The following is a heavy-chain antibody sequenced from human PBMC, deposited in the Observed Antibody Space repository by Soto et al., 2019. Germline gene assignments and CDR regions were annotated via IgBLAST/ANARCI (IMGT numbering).Heavy chain of an antibody. J-gene: IGHJ4*02. D-gene: IGHD3-22*01. CDR1: GGSFSGYY. CDR2: INHSGST. CDR3: ARGYKYYYDSSGYYRSRGYFDY. Sequence: SETLSLTCAVYGGSFSGYYWSWIRQPPGKGLEWIGEINHSGSTNYNPSLKSRVTISVDTSKNQFSLKLSSVTAADTAVYYCARGYKYYYDSSGYYRSRGYFDYWGQGTLVTVSS. V-gene: IGHV4-34*01.